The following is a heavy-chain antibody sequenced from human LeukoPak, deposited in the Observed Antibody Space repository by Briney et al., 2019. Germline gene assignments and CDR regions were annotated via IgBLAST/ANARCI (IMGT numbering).Heavy chain of an antibody. CDR1: GYTFTGYY. Sequence: GVSVKVSCKASGYTFTGYYMHWVRQAPGQGLEWMGWINPNSGGTNYAQKFQGRVTMTRDTSISTAYMELSRLRSDDTAVYYCARVFGYSSGWPNFDYWGQGTLVTVSS. CDR2: INPNSGGT. J-gene: IGHJ4*02. CDR3: ARVFGYSSGWPNFDY. D-gene: IGHD6-19*01. V-gene: IGHV1-2*02.